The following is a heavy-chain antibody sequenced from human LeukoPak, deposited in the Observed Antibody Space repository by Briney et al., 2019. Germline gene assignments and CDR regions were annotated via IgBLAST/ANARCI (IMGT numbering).Heavy chain of an antibody. D-gene: IGHD3-10*01. V-gene: IGHV1-2*07. CDR2: INPNSGGT. J-gene: IGHJ4*02. Sequence: SVKVSCKASGYTFTGYYMHWVRQAPGQGLEWMGWINPNSGGTNYAHKFQGRVTMTSDTSISTAYMELSRLRSDDTAVYYCARGGHGSGSMGVDYWGQGTLVTVSS. CDR3: ARGGHGSGSMGVDY. CDR1: GYTFTGYY.